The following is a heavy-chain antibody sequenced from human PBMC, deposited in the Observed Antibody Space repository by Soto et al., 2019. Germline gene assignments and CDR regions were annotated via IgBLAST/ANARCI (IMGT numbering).Heavy chain of an antibody. CDR2: IIPIFGTA. CDR3: ARVRYCGGDCYLDAFDI. D-gene: IGHD2-21*02. CDR1: VCTFSRYA. V-gene: IGHV1-69*13. J-gene: IGHJ3*02. Sequence: SSVTVSYKPSVCTFSRYAIIWVRQAPGQGLEWMGGIIPIFGTANYAQKFQGRVTITADESTSTAYMELSSLTSEDTAVYYCARVRYCGGDCYLDAFDIWGKGTMVTVSS.